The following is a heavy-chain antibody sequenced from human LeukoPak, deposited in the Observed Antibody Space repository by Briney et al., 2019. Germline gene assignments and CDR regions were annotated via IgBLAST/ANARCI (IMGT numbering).Heavy chain of an antibody. CDR1: GYTFTSYG. V-gene: IGHV1-18*01. CDR2: ISAFNGNT. D-gene: IGHD3-10*01. J-gene: IGHJ4*02. Sequence: GASVKASCKASGYTFTSYGISWVRQAPGKGFEWRGWISAFNGNTNYAQKLQGRVTMTTDTSTSTAYMELRSLTSDDTAVYYRARDSTMVRGVTSANAFDIWGQGTLVTVSS. CDR3: ARDSTMVRGVTSANAFDI.